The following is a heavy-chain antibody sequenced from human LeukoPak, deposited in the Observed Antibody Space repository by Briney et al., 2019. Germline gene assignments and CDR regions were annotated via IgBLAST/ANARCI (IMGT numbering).Heavy chain of an antibody. CDR2: TSGSGRNT. J-gene: IGHJ4*02. Sequence: GGSLRLSCAASGFTSSTYAMSWVRQAPGKGLEWVSGTSGSGRNTYYADSVKGRFTISRDNSKNTLYLQMNSLRAEDTAVYYCAKDQVPSGVVVTSSDYWGLGTLVTVSS. D-gene: IGHD3-22*01. CDR1: GFTSSTYA. V-gene: IGHV3-23*01. CDR3: AKDQVPSGVVVTSSDY.